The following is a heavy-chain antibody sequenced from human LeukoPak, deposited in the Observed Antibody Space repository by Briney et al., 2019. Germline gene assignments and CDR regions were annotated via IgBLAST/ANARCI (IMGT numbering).Heavy chain of an antibody. J-gene: IGHJ5*02. CDR1: GFTFSSYW. CDR3: ARPYGNPRANWFDP. CDR2: INSDGSST. D-gene: IGHD3-10*01. V-gene: IGHV3-74*01. Sequence: PGGSLRLSCAASGFTFSSYWMHWVRQAPGKGLVWVSRINSDGSSTSYADSVKGRFTISRDNAKNTLYLQMNSLRAEDTAVYYCARPYGNPRANWFDPWGQGTLVTVSS.